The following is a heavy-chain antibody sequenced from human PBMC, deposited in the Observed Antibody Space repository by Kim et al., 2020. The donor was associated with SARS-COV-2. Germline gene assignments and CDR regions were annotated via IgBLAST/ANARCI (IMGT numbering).Heavy chain of an antibody. CDR1: GFTFSAYD. V-gene: IGHV3-48*02. CDR2: ITKSSTTI. J-gene: IGHJ3*02. D-gene: IGHD3-16*01. Sequence: GGSLRLSCATSGFTFSAYDMNWVRRAPGKGLEWLSFITKSSTTIYYADSVKGRITISRDNAKNSLYLQMNSLRDEDTALYYCVRDRMGGAFDIWGQGTMV. CDR3: VRDRMGGAFDI.